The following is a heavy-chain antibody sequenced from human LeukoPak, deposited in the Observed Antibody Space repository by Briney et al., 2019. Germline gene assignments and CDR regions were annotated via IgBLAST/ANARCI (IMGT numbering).Heavy chain of an antibody. D-gene: IGHD2-2*01. CDR2: INTNTGNP. CDR3: ARDRHLKPTSYERFVVVPAAIEDYYGMDV. V-gene: IGHV7-4-1*02. J-gene: IGHJ6*02. CDR1: GYTFTSYA. Sequence: TSVKVSCKASGYTFTSYAMNWVRQAPGQGLEWMGWINTNTGNPTYAQGFTGRFVFSLDTSVSTAYLQISSLKAEDTAVYYCARDRHLKPTSYERFVVVPAAIEDYYGMDVWGQGTTVTVSS.